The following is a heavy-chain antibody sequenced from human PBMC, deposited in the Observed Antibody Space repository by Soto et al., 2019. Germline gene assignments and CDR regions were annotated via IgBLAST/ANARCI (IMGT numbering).Heavy chain of an antibody. CDR2: IIPIFGTA. CDR3: ARSSPELPHSSSWYLPGWFDP. J-gene: IGHJ5*02. D-gene: IGHD6-13*01. Sequence: QVQLVQSGAEVKKPGSSVKVSCKASGGTFSSYAISWVRQAPGQGLEWMGGIIPIFGTANYAQKFQGRVTITADESTSTAYMELSSLRSEDTAVYYCARSSPELPHSSSWYLPGWFDPWGQGTLVTVSS. CDR1: GGTFSSYA. V-gene: IGHV1-69*01.